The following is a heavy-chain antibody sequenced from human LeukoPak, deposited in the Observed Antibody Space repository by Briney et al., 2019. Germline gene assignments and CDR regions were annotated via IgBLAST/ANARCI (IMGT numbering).Heavy chain of an antibody. J-gene: IGHJ4*02. Sequence: PSETLSLTCTVSGGSISSYYWSWIRQPAGKGLEWIGRIYTSGSTNYNPSLKSRVTMSVDTSKNQFSLKLSSVTAADTVVYYCAREARDGYNHVLFDYWGQGTLVTVSS. V-gene: IGHV4-4*07. CDR2: IYTSGST. CDR1: GGSISSYY. D-gene: IGHD5-24*01. CDR3: AREARDGYNHVLFDY.